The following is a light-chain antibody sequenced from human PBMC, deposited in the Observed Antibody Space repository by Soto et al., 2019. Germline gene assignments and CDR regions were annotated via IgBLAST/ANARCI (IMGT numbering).Light chain of an antibody. CDR3: CSYVGASIYV. J-gene: IGLJ1*01. Sequence: QSVLTQPASVSGSPGQSITISCTGSSSDVGGYNFVSWYQHHPGKAPKLILYEVTTRPSGVSSRFSGSTSGSTASLTISGLQTEEEADYYCCSYVGASIYVFATGTKVTVL. CDR1: SSDVGGYNF. CDR2: EVT. V-gene: IGLV2-14*01.